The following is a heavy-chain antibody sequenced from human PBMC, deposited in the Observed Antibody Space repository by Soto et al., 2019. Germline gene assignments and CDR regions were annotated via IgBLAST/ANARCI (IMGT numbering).Heavy chain of an antibody. D-gene: IGHD2-15*01. Sequence: SETLSLTCTVSGGSISSGGYYWSWIRQHPGKGLEWIGYIYYSGSTYYNPSLKSRVTISVDTSKNQFSLKLSSVTAADTAVYYCARDSAGEDIVVVVAAEWGMDVWGQGTTVTVSS. V-gene: IGHV4-31*03. CDR3: ARDSAGEDIVVVVAAEWGMDV. J-gene: IGHJ6*02. CDR2: IYYSGST. CDR1: GGSISSGGYY.